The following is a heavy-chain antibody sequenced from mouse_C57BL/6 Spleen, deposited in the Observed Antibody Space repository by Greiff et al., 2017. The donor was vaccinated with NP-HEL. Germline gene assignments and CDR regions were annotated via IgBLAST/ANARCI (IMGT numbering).Heavy chain of an antibody. CDR1: GFTFSSYG. CDR2: ISSGGSYT. V-gene: IGHV5-6*01. CDR3: ARQSGGYSNSDYFDY. J-gene: IGHJ2*01. D-gene: IGHD2-5*01. Sequence: EVMLVESGGDLVKPGGSLKLSCAASGFTFSSYGMSWVRQTPDKRLEWVATISSGGSYTYYPDSVKGRFTISRDNAKNTLYLQMSSLKSEETAMYYCARQSGGYSNSDYFDYWGQGTTLTVSS.